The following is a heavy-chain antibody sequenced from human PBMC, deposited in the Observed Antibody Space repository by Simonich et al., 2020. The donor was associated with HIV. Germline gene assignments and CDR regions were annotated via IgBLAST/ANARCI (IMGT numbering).Heavy chain of an antibody. V-gene: IGHV1-2*02. CDR3: AIVLAARPHFDY. CDR2: INPNNGGT. J-gene: IGHJ4*02. Sequence: QVQLVQSGAEVKKPGASVKVSCRASGYTFTAYFIHWVRQAPGRGLEGMGWINPNNGGTNYAQKFLGRVTVTRDTSISTAYMELSGLTSDDTAVYFCAIVLAARPHFDYWGQGTLVTVSS. D-gene: IGHD6-6*01. CDR1: GYTFTAYF.